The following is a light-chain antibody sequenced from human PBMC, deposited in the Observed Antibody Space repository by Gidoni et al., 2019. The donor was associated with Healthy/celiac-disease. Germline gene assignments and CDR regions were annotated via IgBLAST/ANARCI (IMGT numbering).Light chain of an antibody. CDR2: CAS. J-gene: IGKJ2*01. V-gene: IGKV4-1*01. Sequence: IVMTQSPDSLAVSLGERATINCKSSPSVLYSYNNKNYLAWYQQKPGQPPKLLIYCASTRESGVPDRFSGSGSGIDFTLTISSLQAEDVAFYYCQQYYSTAYTFXXXTKLEIK. CDR1: PSVLYSYNNKNY. CDR3: QQYYSTAYT.